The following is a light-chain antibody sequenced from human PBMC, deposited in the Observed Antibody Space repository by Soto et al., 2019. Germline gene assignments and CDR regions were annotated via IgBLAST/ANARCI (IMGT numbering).Light chain of an antibody. CDR1: SGHSSYA. CDR2: IDSDGSH. CDR3: QTWDTGIQV. V-gene: IGLV4-69*01. Sequence: QPVLTQSPSASASLGASVKLTCTLSSGHSSYAIAWHQQQPEKGPRYLLRIDSDGSHSKGDGIPARFSGSRSGAERFLTISSLQSEDEADYYCQTWDTGIQVFGGGTKLTVL. J-gene: IGLJ3*02.